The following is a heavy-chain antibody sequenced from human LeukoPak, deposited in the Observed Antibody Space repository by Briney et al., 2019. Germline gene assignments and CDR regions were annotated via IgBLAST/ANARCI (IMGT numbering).Heavy chain of an antibody. CDR1: GGSINNYY. CDR2: IYTRGST. CDR3: ARGRYCSADICSGGDAFDI. J-gene: IGHJ3*02. V-gene: IGHV4-4*07. D-gene: IGHD2-15*01. Sequence: PSETLSLTCTVSGGSINNYYWSWIRQPAGKGLEWIGRIYTRGSTNYNPSLKSRVTMSVDTSKNQLSLKLSSVTAADTAVYYCARGRYCSADICSGGDAFDIWGQGTMVSVSS.